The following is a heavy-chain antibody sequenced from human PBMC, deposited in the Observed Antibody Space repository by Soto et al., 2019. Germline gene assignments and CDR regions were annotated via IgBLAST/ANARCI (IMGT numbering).Heavy chain of an antibody. CDR1: GFLFNNYA. CDR2: ISNGGGVT. Sequence: GGSLRLSCAASGFLFNNYAMSWVRQTPGKGLEWVSSISNGGGVTQYVDSVKGRFTISRDNSKNALYLQMDSLRAEDTAIYYCAKGYRSGTTNCHTDGWGQGTLVTVSS. V-gene: IGHV3-23*01. D-gene: IGHD2-2*02. CDR3: AKGYRSGTTNCHTDG. J-gene: IGHJ4*02.